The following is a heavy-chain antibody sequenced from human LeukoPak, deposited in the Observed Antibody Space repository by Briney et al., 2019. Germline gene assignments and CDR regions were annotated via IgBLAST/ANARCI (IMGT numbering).Heavy chain of an antibody. Sequence: GGSLRLSCAASGFTFSSYEMNWVRQAPGKGLEWVSYINSAGSTIYYADSVKGRFTISRDNAKNSLYLQMNSLGAEGTAVYYCARGQYYDILTGYYGPPFDYWGQGTLITVSS. D-gene: IGHD3-9*01. V-gene: IGHV3-48*03. J-gene: IGHJ4*02. CDR1: GFTFSSYE. CDR2: INSAGSTI. CDR3: ARGQYYDILTGYYGPPFDY.